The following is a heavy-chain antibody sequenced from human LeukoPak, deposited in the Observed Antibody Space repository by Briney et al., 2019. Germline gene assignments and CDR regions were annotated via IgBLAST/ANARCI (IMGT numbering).Heavy chain of an antibody. J-gene: IGHJ4*02. D-gene: IGHD6-19*01. Sequence: GGSLRLSCAASGFTFSNFGMNWVRQAPGKGLEWVSSISSSSGSIYYADSVKGRFTISRDNARNSLYLQMNSLRAEDTAVYYCARGGVSSGWNFNSWGQGTLVTVSS. CDR2: ISSSSGSI. CDR3: ARGGVSSGWNFNS. CDR1: GFTFSNFG. V-gene: IGHV3-21*01.